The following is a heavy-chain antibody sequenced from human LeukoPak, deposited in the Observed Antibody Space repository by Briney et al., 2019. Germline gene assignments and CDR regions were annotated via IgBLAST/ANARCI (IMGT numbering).Heavy chain of an antibody. D-gene: IGHD3-22*01. Sequence: SETLSLTCTVSGGSISRGGYYWSWIRQHPGKGLEWIGYIYYSGTTYYNPSLKSRVTISVDTSKNQFSLNLSSVTAADTAVYYCARGTIYDSSGYYGYYYGMDVWGQGTTVTVSS. V-gene: IGHV4-31*03. CDR3: ARGTIYDSSGYYGYYYGMDV. J-gene: IGHJ6*02. CDR1: GGSISRGGYY. CDR2: IYYSGTT.